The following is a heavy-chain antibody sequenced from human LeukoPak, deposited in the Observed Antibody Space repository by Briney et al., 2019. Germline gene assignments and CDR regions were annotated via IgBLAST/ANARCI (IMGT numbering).Heavy chain of an antibody. Sequence: PSETLSLTCAVYGGSFSGYYWSWIRQPPGKGLEWIGEINHSGGTNYNPSLKSRVTISVDTSKNQFSLKLSSVTAADTAVYYCARGPRVTMVRGLPRWFDPWGQGTLVTVSS. D-gene: IGHD3-10*01. J-gene: IGHJ5*02. CDR1: GGSFSGYY. V-gene: IGHV4-34*01. CDR3: ARGPRVTMVRGLPRWFDP. CDR2: INHSGGT.